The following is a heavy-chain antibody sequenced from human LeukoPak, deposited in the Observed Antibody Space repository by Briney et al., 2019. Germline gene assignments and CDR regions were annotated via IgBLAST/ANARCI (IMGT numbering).Heavy chain of an antibody. V-gene: IGHV4-34*01. D-gene: IGHD2-2*01. CDR2: INPSGST. J-gene: IGHJ4*02. CDR1: DGSFSTSY. Sequence: SETLSLTCAAYDGSFSTSYWSWIRQPPGKGLEWIGEINPSGSTNYNPSLKSRVTISVDTSKNQFSLKLSSVTAADTAVYYCARGGYCSSTSCLYFDYWGQGTLVTVSS. CDR3: ARGGYCSSTSCLYFDY.